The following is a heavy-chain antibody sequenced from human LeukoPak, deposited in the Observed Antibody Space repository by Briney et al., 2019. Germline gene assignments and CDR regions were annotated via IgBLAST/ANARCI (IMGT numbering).Heavy chain of an antibody. CDR3: ARLPYCSSTTCYSPYYFDY. CDR1: GFSISSGHY. CDR2: IHHSGST. J-gene: IGHJ4*02. D-gene: IGHD2-2*01. Sequence: SETLSLTCGVSGFSISSGHYWGWIRQPPGEGLEWIGSIHHSGSTYYNPSLKSRVTMSVDTSKNQFSLNLSSVTAADTAVYYCARLPYCSSTTCYSPYYFDYWGQGTLVTVSS. V-gene: IGHV4-38-2*01.